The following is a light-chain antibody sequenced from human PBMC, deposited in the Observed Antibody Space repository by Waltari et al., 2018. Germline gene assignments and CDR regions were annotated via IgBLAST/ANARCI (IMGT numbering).Light chain of an antibody. CDR1: SGHSDYA. J-gene: IGLJ2*01. Sequence: QLVLTQSPSASASLGASVKLTCTLSSGHSDYAIAWHQQQPEKGPRYLMKLNTDGSHIGGAGIPDRFSGSSSGAERYRTISSRQSEDEADYYCQTWGTGIVVFGGGTKLTVL. CDR3: QTWGTGIVV. V-gene: IGLV4-69*01. CDR2: LNTDGSH.